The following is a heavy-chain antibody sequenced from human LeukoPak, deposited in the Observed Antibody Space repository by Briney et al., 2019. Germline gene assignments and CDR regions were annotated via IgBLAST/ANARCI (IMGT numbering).Heavy chain of an antibody. CDR3: AKDTSIAMAGNDY. CDR2: IRGSATST. Sequence: AGGSLRLSCAASGFTFSSYAMSWVRQAPGKGLEWVSAIRGSATSTYYADSVKGRFTISRDNSKNTLYLQMNSLRAEDTAVYYCAKDTSIAMAGNDYWGQGTLVTVSS. J-gene: IGHJ4*02. CDR1: GFTFSSYA. V-gene: IGHV3-23*01. D-gene: IGHD6-19*01.